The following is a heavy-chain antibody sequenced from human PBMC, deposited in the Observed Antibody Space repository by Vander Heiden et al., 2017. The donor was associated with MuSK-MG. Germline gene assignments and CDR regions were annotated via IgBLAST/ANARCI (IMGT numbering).Heavy chain of an antibody. V-gene: IGHV3-23*01. D-gene: IGHD3-3*01. CDR2: ISESGDYT. CDR1: GFPFSNCA. Sequence: EVQLLESGGGLVQPGGSLRLSCATSGFPFSNCAMHWVRQAPGKGLEWVSVISESGDYTYYADLVKGRFSISRDNSKKTLYLQMNSLRVEDTAVYYCVQRSWSGYSPFDHWGQGTLVTVSS. CDR3: VQRSWSGYSPFDH. J-gene: IGHJ4*02.